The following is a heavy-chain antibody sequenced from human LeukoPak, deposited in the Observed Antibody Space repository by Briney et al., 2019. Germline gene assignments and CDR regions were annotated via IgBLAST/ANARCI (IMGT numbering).Heavy chain of an antibody. D-gene: IGHD1-26*01. CDR2: ISWNSGSI. J-gene: IGHJ6*02. Sequence: GGSLRLSCAGSGFTFSSYAMSWVRQAPGKGPEWVSGISWNSGSIGYADSVKGRFTISRDNAKNSLYLQMNSLRAEDTALYYCAKDASSYYYYGMDVWGQGTTVTVSS. CDR3: AKDASSYYYYGMDV. V-gene: IGHV3-9*01. CDR1: GFTFSSYA.